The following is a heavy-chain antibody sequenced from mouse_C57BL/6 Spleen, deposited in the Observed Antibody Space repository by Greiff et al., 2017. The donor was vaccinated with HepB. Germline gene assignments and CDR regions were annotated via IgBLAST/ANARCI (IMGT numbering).Heavy chain of an antibody. CDR2: ISDGGSYT. CDR3: ARDRTQGAMDY. Sequence: EVKLVESGGGLVKPGGSLKLSCAASGFTFSSYAMSWVRQTPEKRLEWVATISDGGSYTYYPDNVKGRFTISRDNAKNNLYLQMSHLKSEDTAMYYCARDRTQGAMDYWGQGTSVTVSS. CDR1: GFTFSSYA. J-gene: IGHJ4*01. V-gene: IGHV5-4*01. D-gene: IGHD3-2*02.